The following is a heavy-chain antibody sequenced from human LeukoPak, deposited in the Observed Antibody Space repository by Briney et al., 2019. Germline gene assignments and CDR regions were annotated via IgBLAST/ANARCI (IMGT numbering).Heavy chain of an antibody. V-gene: IGHV3-23*01. CDR3: AKAVGDYYYYGSAEIAFDI. J-gene: IGHJ3*02. Sequence: GGSLRLSCAASGFTFSSYAMSWVRQAPGKGLEWVSAISGSGGSTYYADSAKGRFTISRDNSKNTLYLQMNSLRAEDTAVYYCAKAVGDYYYYGSAEIAFDIWGQGTMVTVSS. CDR1: GFTFSSYA. CDR2: ISGSGGST. D-gene: IGHD3-10*01.